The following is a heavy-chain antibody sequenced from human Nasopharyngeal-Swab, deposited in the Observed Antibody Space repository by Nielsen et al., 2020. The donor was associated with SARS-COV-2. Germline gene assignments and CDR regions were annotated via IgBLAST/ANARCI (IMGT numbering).Heavy chain of an antibody. V-gene: IGHV4-39*02. J-gene: IGHJ4*02. D-gene: IGHD3-3*01. Sequence: LSCTVSGGSITSSRHRWGWIRQPPGKGLEWIGQILVNRYTEYHPSVRGRITVYADTSENSFSLRLSSVTAADTAVYYCARLDPFGSEDKWGQGTLVTVSS. CDR1: GGSITSSRHR. CDR3: ARLDPFGSEDK. CDR2: ILVNRYT.